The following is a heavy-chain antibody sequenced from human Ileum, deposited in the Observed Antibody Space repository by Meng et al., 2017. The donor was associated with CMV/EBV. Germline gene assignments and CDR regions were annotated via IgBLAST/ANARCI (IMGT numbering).Heavy chain of an antibody. CDR2: INPTGDST. Sequence: CKASGYTFSKSYIYWVRQAPGQGPEWMGIINPTGDSTTLAQKFQGRVTVTRDTSTNTVYMELSSLRSDDTAVYYCASQAATHTYFDFWGHGTLVTVSS. V-gene: IGHV1-46*01. D-gene: IGHD6-13*01. J-gene: IGHJ4*01. CDR3: ASQAATHTYFDF. CDR1: GYTFSKSY.